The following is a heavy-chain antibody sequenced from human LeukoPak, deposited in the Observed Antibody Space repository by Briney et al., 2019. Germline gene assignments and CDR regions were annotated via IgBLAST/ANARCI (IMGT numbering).Heavy chain of an antibody. CDR1: GFTFSSYW. V-gene: IGHV3-7*02. Sequence: GGSLRLSCAASGFTFSSYWMIWVRQAPGKGLEWVANIKQDGSEKYYVDSVKGRFTISRDNAKNSLYLQMNSLRAEGTAVSYCARARSGWYFDYWGQGTLVAVSS. D-gene: IGHD6-19*01. J-gene: IGHJ4*02. CDR3: ARARSGWYFDY. CDR2: IKQDGSEK.